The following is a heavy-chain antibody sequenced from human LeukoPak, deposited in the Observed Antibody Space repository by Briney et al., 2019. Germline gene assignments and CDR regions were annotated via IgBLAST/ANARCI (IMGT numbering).Heavy chain of an antibody. CDR2: ISAYNGNT. Sequence: ASVKVSCKASGHTFTSYGISWVRQAPGQGLEWMGWISAYNGNTNYAQKLQGRVTMTTDTSTSTAYMELRSLRSDDTAVYYCARAPSSVWQQLVEDYYYYGMDVWGQGTTVTVSS. D-gene: IGHD6-13*01. J-gene: IGHJ6*02. V-gene: IGHV1-18*01. CDR1: GHTFTSYG. CDR3: ARAPSSVWQQLVEDYYYYGMDV.